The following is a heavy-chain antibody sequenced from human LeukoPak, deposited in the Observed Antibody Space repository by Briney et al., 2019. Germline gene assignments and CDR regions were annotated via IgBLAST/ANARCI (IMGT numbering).Heavy chain of an antibody. V-gene: IGHV4-39*01. J-gene: IGHJ4*02. CDR2: IYYSGST. CDR1: GGSISSSSYY. CDR3: ARHLRWLQPFDY. D-gene: IGHD5-24*01. Sequence: PSETLSLTCTVSGGSISSSSYYWGWLRQPPGTGLEWIGSIYYSGSTYYNPSLKSRVTISVDTSKNQFSLKLSSVTAADTAVYYCARHLRWLQPFDYWGQGTLVTVSS.